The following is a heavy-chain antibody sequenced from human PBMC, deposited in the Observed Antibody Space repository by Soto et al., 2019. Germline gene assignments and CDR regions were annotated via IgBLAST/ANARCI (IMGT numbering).Heavy chain of an antibody. J-gene: IGHJ3*02. CDR3: ARGLATLPVVAFDI. Sequence: QGTLKESGPTLVKPTQTLTLTCSFSGFSLSTSGVGVGWIRQSPGKALEWLALIYWSGDEHYRPSLKSRLSIIKDPCKHPVVLLMTDMDPVDTGTYYCARGLATLPVVAFDIWGQGTMVTVSS. CDR1: GFSLSTSGVG. CDR2: IYWSGDE. D-gene: IGHD6-6*01. V-gene: IGHV2-5*01.